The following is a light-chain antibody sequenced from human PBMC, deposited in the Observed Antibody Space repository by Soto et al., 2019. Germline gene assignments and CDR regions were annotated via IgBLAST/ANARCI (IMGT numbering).Light chain of an antibody. J-gene: IGLJ2*01. CDR2: EVS. V-gene: IGLV2-8*01. CDR1: SSDVGGYNY. Sequence: QSALTQPPSASGSPGQSVTISCTGTSSDVGGYNYVSWYQQHPGKAPKLMISEVSKRPSGVPDRFSGSKSGNTASLTVSGLQAEDEADYDCSSFAVNHNLGFGGGTKLTVL. CDR3: SSFAVNHNLG.